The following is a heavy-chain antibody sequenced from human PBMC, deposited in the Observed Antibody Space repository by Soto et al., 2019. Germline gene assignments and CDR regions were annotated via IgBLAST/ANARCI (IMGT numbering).Heavy chain of an antibody. CDR1: GGSFSGYY. D-gene: IGHD3-3*01. V-gene: IGHV4-34*01. Sequence: SETLSLTCAVYGGSFSGYYWSWIRQPPGKGLEWIGEINHSGSTNYNPSLKSRVTISVDTSKNQFSLKLSSVTAADTAVYYCARVHRITIFGVVMAPYGMDVWGQGTTVTVSS. J-gene: IGHJ6*02. CDR2: INHSGST. CDR3: ARVHRITIFGVVMAPYGMDV.